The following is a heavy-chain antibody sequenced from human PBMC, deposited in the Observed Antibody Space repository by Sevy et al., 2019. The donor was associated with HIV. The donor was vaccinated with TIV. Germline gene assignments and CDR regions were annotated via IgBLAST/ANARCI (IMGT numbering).Heavy chain of an antibody. V-gene: IGHV3-74*01. J-gene: IGHJ6*02. CDR2: INSDGSST. Sequence: GGSLRLSCAASGFTFSSYWMHWVRQAPGKGLVWVSRINSDGSSTSYADSVKGRFTISRDNAKNTLYLQMNSLGAEDTAVYYCARDWYSSSWYYYYYGMDVWGQGTRVTVSS. CDR1: GFTFSSYW. D-gene: IGHD6-13*01. CDR3: ARDWYSSSWYYYYYGMDV.